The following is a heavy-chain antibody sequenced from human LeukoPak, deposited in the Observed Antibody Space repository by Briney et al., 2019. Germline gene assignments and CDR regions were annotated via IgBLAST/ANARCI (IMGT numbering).Heavy chain of an antibody. J-gene: IGHJ6*03. V-gene: IGHV3-23*01. D-gene: IGHD3-10*01. CDR3: AKDYYGSGTYFYSYSYMDV. CDR1: GFSFSIYG. CDR2: ISGSGYST. Sequence: QPGGSLRLSCAAFGFSFSIYGMSWVRQAPGKGLEWVSGISGSGYSTNYADSVKGRITISRDNSKDTLYLQMNSLRAEDTAVYYCAKDYYGSGTYFYSYSYMDVWGKGTTVTVSS.